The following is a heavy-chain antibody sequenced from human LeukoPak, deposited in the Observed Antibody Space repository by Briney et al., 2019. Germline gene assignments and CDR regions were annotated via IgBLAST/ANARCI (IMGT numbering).Heavy chain of an antibody. CDR3: ARDAGAYAFDI. J-gene: IGHJ3*02. CDR1: GGSISSGGYY. V-gene: IGHV4-31*03. D-gene: IGHD4-17*01. Sequence: SETLSLTCTVSGGSISSGGYYWSWIRQHPGKGLEWIGYIYYSGSTYYNLSLKSRVTISVDTSKNQFSLKLSSVTAADTAVYYCARDAGAYAFDIWGQGTMVTVSS. CDR2: IYYSGST.